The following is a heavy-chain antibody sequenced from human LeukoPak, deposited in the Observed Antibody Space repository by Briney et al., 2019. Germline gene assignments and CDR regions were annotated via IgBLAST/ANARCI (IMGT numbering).Heavy chain of an antibody. Sequence: GGSLRLSCAASGFTFSDYYMSWIRQAPGKGLEWVSYTSSSGSTIYYADSVKGRFTISRDNAKNSLYLQMNSLRAEDTAVYYCARDPDYGGNSGNAFDIWGQGTMVTVSS. CDR1: GFTFSDYY. D-gene: IGHD4-23*01. CDR3: ARDPDYGGNSGNAFDI. J-gene: IGHJ3*02. V-gene: IGHV3-11*01. CDR2: TSSSGSTI.